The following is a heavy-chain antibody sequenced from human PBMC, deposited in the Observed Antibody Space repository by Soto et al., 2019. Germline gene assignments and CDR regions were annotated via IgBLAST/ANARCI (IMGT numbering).Heavy chain of an antibody. CDR3: ARGTAAAAFDI. CDR1: GFTFSSYS. J-gene: IGHJ3*02. V-gene: IGHV3-21*01. D-gene: IGHD6-13*01. Sequence: PGGSVRLSCAASGFTFSSYSMNWVRQAPGKGLECVSSISSSSSYIYYADSVKGRFTISRDNAKNSLYLQMNSLRAEDTAVYYCARGTAAAAFDIWGQGTMVTV. CDR2: ISSSSSYI.